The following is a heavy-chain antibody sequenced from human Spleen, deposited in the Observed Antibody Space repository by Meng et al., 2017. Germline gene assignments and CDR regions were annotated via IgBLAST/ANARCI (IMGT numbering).Heavy chain of an antibody. J-gene: IGHJ1*01. Sequence: ASVKVSCKASGYTFTGYYVHWVRQAPGQGLECLGWINPKSGGTNYAQKFQGRVTMTSDTSISTAYMELSSLRSDDTAVYYCTRLRDKSGWPEHFQHWGQGTLVTVSS. D-gene: IGHD6-19*01. CDR3: TRLRDKSGWPEHFQH. V-gene: IGHV1-2*02. CDR2: INPKSGGT. CDR1: GYTFTGYY.